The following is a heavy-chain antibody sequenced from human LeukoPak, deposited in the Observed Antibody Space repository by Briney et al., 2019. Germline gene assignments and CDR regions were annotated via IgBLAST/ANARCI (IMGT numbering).Heavy chain of an antibody. Sequence: ASVKVSCKASGYTFTGYYMHWVRQAPGQGLEWMGWINPNSGGTNYAQKFQGRVTMTRDTSISTAYMELSRLRSDDTAVYYCARDLGAFGFGELLLYYFGYWGQGTLVTVSS. CDR2: INPNSGGT. CDR3: ARDLGAFGFGELLLYYFGY. V-gene: IGHV1-2*02. CDR1: GYTFTGYY. J-gene: IGHJ4*02. D-gene: IGHD3-10*01.